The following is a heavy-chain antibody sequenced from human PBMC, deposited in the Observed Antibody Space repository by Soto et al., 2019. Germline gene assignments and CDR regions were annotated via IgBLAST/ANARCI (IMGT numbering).Heavy chain of an antibody. Sequence: QVQLVESGGGVVQPGRSLRLSCAASGFTFSSYGMHWVRHAPGKGLEWVAVIWYDGSNKYYADSVKGRFTISRDNSKNALYLQMNSLRAEDTAVYYCAKGGNSWFGYFDYWGQGTLVTVSS. V-gene: IGHV3-33*06. D-gene: IGHD3-10*01. CDR3: AKGGNSWFGYFDY. J-gene: IGHJ4*02. CDR1: GFTFSSYG. CDR2: IWYDGSNK.